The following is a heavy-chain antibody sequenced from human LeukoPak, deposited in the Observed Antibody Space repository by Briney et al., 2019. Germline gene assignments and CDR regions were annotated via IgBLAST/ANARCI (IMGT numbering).Heavy chain of an antibody. CDR3: ARGCIAATKNYFDY. CDR1: GGSFSGYY. CDR2: INHSGST. J-gene: IGHJ4*02. Sequence: PSETLSLTCAVYGGSFSGYYWSWIRQPSGKGLEWIGEINHSGSTNYNPSLKSRVTISVDTSKNQFSLKLSSVTAADTAVYYCARGCIAATKNYFDYWGQGTLVTVSS. D-gene: IGHD6-13*01. V-gene: IGHV4-34*01.